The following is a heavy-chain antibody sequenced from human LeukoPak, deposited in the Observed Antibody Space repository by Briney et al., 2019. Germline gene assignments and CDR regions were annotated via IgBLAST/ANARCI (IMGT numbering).Heavy chain of an antibody. J-gene: IGHJ5*02. CDR1: GYTFTDYY. D-gene: IGHD6-6*01. V-gene: IGHV1-46*01. Sequence: ASVKVSCKASGYTFTDYYMHWVQKPPGRGLEWLELINPSGSRTICAQKFQGRVTMTRDTSTSTDYMELSSLTSEDTAVYYCARDNSYRDSSWWFDPWGQGTLVTVSS. CDR3: ARDNSYRDSSWWFDP. CDR2: INPSGSRT.